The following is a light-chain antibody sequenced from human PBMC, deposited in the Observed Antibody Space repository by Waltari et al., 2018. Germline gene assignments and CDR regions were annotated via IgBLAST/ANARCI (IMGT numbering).Light chain of an antibody. V-gene: IGKV3-20*01. Sequence: RATLSCRASQTVRTTYLAWYQQKPGQAPTLVIHGASSRATGIPDRFSGSGSGTDFSLTISSLEPEDFAVYYCQQYDISPLTFGGGTKVEIK. CDR2: GAS. CDR3: QQYDISPLT. CDR1: QTVRTTY. J-gene: IGKJ4*01.